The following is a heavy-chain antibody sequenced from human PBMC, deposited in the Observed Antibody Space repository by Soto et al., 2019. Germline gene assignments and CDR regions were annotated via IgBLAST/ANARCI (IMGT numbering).Heavy chain of an antibody. CDR2: ISYDGSNK. Sequence: PGGSLRLSCAASGFTSSSYGMHWVRQAPGKGLEWVAVISYDGSNKYYADSVKGRFTISRDNSKNTLYLQMNSLRAEDTAVYYCAKAQSILDYYYYGMDVWGQGTTVTVSS. J-gene: IGHJ6*02. V-gene: IGHV3-30*18. CDR3: AKAQSILDYYYYGMDV. CDR1: GFTSSSYG. D-gene: IGHD6-6*01.